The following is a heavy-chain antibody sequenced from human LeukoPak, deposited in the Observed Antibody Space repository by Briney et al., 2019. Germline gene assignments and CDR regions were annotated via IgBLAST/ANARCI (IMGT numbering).Heavy chain of an antibody. CDR1: GFTFSDYY. V-gene: IGHV3-11*04. Sequence: GGSLRLSCAASGFTFSDYYMTWIRQAPGKGLEWVSYISSSSSTIYYADSVKGRFTISRDNAKNSLYLQMNSLRAEDTAVYYCARERQQLVNNWFDPWGQGTLVTVSS. CDR3: ARERQQLVNNWFDP. CDR2: ISSSSSTI. J-gene: IGHJ5*02. D-gene: IGHD6-13*01.